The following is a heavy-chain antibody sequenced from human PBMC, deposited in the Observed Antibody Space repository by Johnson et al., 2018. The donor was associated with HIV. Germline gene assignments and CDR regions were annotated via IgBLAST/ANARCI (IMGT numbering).Heavy chain of an antibody. CDR2: IDWNGAT. Sequence: VQLVESGGGVVRPGGSLRLSCAASGFTFDDYGMSWVRQAPGKGLEWVSGIDWNGATGYADSVKGRFTISRDNSKNSLYLQMNSLRTEDTALYYCAKVGKWLRNDAFDILGQGTMVTVSS. CDR1: GFTFDDYG. V-gene: IGHV3-20*04. CDR3: AKVGKWLRNDAFDI. J-gene: IGHJ3*02. D-gene: IGHD5-12*01.